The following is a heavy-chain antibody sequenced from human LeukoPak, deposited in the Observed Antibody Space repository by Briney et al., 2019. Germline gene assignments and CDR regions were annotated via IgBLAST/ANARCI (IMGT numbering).Heavy chain of an antibody. Sequence: SETLSLTCTVSGGSISSYYWSWIRQPPGKGLEWIGYIYYSGSTNYNPSLKSRVTISVDTSKNQFSLKLSSVTAADTAVYYCARGTTIFGVVIMGPYYYYGMDVWGQGTTVTVSS. CDR2: IYYSGST. CDR3: ARGTTIFGVVIMGPYYYYGMDV. J-gene: IGHJ6*02. D-gene: IGHD3-3*01. CDR1: GGSISSYY. V-gene: IGHV4-59*12.